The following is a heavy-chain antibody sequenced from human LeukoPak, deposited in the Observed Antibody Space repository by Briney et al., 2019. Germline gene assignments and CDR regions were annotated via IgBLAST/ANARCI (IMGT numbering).Heavy chain of an antibody. CDR2: VSYSGST. CDR3: VRGYSGYPYYLDY. Sequence: SETLSLTCTVSGGSISGYYWTWIRQPPGKGLEWIGYVSYSGSTSSHPSLKSRVTISLDTSKNQFSLKLTSVTAADTAVYYCVRGYSGYPYYLDYWGQGTLVTVSS. D-gene: IGHD5-12*01. J-gene: IGHJ4*02. CDR1: GGSISGYY. V-gene: IGHV4-59*08.